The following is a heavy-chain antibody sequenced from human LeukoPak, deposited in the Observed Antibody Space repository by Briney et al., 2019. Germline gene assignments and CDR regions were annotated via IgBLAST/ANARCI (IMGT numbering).Heavy chain of an antibody. J-gene: IGHJ5*02. Sequence: PSETLSLTCAVYGGSLSGYYWSWIRQPPGKGLEWIGEINHSGSTNYNPSLKSRVTISVDTSKNQFSLKLSSVTAADTAVYYCARGYRAVEAAYNWFDPWGQGTLVTVSS. V-gene: IGHV4-34*01. CDR1: GGSLSGYY. CDR3: ARGYRAVEAAYNWFDP. D-gene: IGHD2-15*01. CDR2: INHSGST.